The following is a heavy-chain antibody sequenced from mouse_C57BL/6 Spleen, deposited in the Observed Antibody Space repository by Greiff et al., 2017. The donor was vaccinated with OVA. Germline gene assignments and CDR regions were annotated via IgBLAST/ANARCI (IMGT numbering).Heavy chain of an antibody. D-gene: IGHD4-1*01. CDR1: GYAFSSSW. CDR2: IYPGDGDT. Sequence: QVQLQQSGAELVRPGASVKISCKASGYAFSSSWMNWVKQRPGKGLEWIGRIYPGDGDTDYNGKFKGKATLTADKSSSTAYMQLSSLTSEDSAVYFCARGTGTLDYWGQGTTLTVSS. V-gene: IGHV1-82*01. J-gene: IGHJ2*01. CDR3: ARGTGTLDY.